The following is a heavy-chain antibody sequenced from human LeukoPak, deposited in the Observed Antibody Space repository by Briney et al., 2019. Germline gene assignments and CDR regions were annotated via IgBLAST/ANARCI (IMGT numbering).Heavy chain of an antibody. CDR1: GVSFSSYC. CDR2: IYYSGST. D-gene: IGHD3-3*01. Sequence: SETPSLSCTVSGVSFSSYCLRWIRQPPGKGLEWIGYIYYSGSTKYNPSLKSRVTISVDTSKNQFSLKVSSVTAADTAVYYCARELRVLEWLLSTGPSNAFDIWGQGTMVTVSS. J-gene: IGHJ3*02. V-gene: IGHV4-59*01. CDR3: ARELRVLEWLLSTGPSNAFDI.